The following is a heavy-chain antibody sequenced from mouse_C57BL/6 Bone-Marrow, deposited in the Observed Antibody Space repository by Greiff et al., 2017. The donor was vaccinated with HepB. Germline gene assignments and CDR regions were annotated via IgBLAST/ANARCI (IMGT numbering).Heavy chain of an antibody. V-gene: IGHV1-72*01. CDR1: GYTFTSYW. CDR2: IDPNSGGT. Sequence: VQLQQPGAELVKPGASVKLSCKASGYTFTSYWMHWVKQRPGRGLEWIGWIDPNSGGTKYNEKFKSKATLTVDKPSSTAYMQLSSLTSEDSAVYDCASRRLRGGDFDYWGQGTTLTVSS. D-gene: IGHD2-4*01. J-gene: IGHJ2*01. CDR3: ASRRLRGGDFDY.